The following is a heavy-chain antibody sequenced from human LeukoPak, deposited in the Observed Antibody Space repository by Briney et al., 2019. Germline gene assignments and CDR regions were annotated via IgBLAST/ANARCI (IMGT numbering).Heavy chain of an antibody. Sequence: GGSLRLSCAASGFTFTTYWMHWVRHAPGKGLVWVSHINSDGSITSYADSVKGRFTISRDDAKNTLYLQMNSLRAEDTAVYYCARDAVDTANAVWGQGTTVTVSS. CDR3: ARDAVDTANAV. CDR1: GFTFTTYW. J-gene: IGHJ6*02. V-gene: IGHV3-74*01. CDR2: INSDGSIT. D-gene: IGHD5-18*01.